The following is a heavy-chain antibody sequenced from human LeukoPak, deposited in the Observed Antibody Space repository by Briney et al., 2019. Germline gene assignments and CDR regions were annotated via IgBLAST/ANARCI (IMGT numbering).Heavy chain of an antibody. CDR3: AKVFYTSSFDF. D-gene: IGHD2/OR15-2a*01. J-gene: IGHJ4*02. CDR1: TTFA. V-gene: IGHV3-23*01. CDR2: ISDRGDKT. Sequence: GGSLRLSCAAFTTFAMSWVRQAPGRGLGWVSVISDRGDKTHYADSVRGRFTISRDNSEKTVSLQMNGLRVDDTAVYFCAKVFYTSSFDFSGQGILVTVSP.